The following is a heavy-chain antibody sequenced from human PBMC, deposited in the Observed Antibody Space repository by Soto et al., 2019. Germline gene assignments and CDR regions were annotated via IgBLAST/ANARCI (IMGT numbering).Heavy chain of an antibody. CDR1: GGSISNGDYY. Sequence: PSETLSLTCTVSGGSISNGDYYWSWIRQPPGKGLEWIGYIYYSGSTYYNPSLKSRVTISEDTSKNQFSLKLSSVTAADTAVYYCRGYCSSTSCYGPYYYYGMDVWGQGTTVTV. J-gene: IGHJ6*02. CDR2: IYYSGST. CDR3: RGYCSSTSCYGPYYYYGMDV. D-gene: IGHD2-2*01. V-gene: IGHV4-30-4*01.